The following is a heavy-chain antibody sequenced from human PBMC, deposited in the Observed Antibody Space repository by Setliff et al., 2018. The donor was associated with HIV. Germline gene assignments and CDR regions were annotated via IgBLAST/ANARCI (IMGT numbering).Heavy chain of an antibody. V-gene: IGHV1-8*02. CDR2: INPNSGDT. CDR1: GYTFVSSH. D-gene: IGHD6-13*01. Sequence: RASVKVSCKTSGYTFVSSHINWARQATGQGLEWMGWINPNSGDTGLAPKFQGRVTLTSNTSISTAYMQLSSLTSEDTAVYYCARATPSIVAAGDYYHFYMDVWGKGSTVTVSS. J-gene: IGHJ6*03. CDR3: ARATPSIVAAGDYYHFYMDV.